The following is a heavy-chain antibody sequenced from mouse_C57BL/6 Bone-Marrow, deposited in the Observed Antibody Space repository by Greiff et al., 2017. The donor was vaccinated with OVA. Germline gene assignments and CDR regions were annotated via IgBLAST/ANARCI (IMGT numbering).Heavy chain of an antibody. CDR1: GYAFSSSW. Sequence: QVQLQHSGPELVKPGASVKISCKASGYAFSSSWMNWVKQRPGKGLEWIGRIYPGDGDTNYNGKFKGKATLTADKSSSTAYMQLSSLTSEDSAVYYCAYYYGDYWGQGTTLTVSS. CDR2: IYPGDGDT. V-gene: IGHV1-82*01. J-gene: IGHJ2*01. CDR3: AYYYGDY.